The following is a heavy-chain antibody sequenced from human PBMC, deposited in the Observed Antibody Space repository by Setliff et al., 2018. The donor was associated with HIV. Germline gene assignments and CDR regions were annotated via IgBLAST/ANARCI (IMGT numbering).Heavy chain of an antibody. Sequence: LSLTCTVSGGSISRSSYYWAWIRQPPGKGLEWIGNIFYSGHTFYNPSLRSRVTISVDTSKNQFSLKLSSVTAADTAVYYCARGVAAAGLWGQGTLVTVSS. CDR1: GGSISRSSYY. J-gene: IGHJ4*02. V-gene: IGHV4-39*07. CDR2: IFYSGHT. CDR3: ARGVAAAGL. D-gene: IGHD6-13*01.